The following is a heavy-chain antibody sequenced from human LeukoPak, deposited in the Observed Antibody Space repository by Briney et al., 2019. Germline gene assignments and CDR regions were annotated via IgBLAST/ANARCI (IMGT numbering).Heavy chain of an antibody. V-gene: IGHV4-39*07. D-gene: IGHD3-22*01. CDR1: GDSITSGSYY. Sequence: PSETLSLTCTVSGDSITSGSYYWGWIRQTPGKGQEWIGNIYSDGDTSFNPSLKSRITMSVDTSKNQFSLKLNSVTAADTAVYFCARDSGFWLYWGQGTLVSVSS. CDR3: ARDSGFWLY. J-gene: IGHJ4*02. CDR2: IYSDGDT.